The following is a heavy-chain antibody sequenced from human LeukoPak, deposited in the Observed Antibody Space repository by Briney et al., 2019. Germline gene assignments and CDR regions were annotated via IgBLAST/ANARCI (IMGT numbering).Heavy chain of an antibody. CDR2: INPNSGGT. J-gene: IGHJ4*02. V-gene: IGHV1-2*02. CDR3: ARVGSDSSGWRRFDY. CDR1: GYTFTSYD. Sequence: ASVKVSCKASGYTFTSYDINWVRQATGQGLEWMGWINPNSGGTNYAQKFQGRVTMTRDTSINTAYMELSRLRSDDTAVYYCARVGSDSSGWRRFDYWGQGTLVTVSS. D-gene: IGHD6-19*01.